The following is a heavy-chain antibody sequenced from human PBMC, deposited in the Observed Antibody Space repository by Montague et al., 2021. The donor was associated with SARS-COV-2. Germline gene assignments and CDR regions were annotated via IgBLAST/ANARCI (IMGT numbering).Heavy chain of an antibody. J-gene: IGHJ4*02. D-gene: IGHD6-19*01. CDR2: INTAGDT. Sequence: SLRLSCAASGFTFSSYDMHWVRQATGKGLECVSLINTAGDTYYPGSVKGRFTISGDNAKNSLYLQMNSLRAGDTAVYYCARGDRTGWQTDYWGQGTLVTVSS. CDR3: ARGDRTGWQTDY. CDR1: GFTFSSYD. V-gene: IGHV3-13*04.